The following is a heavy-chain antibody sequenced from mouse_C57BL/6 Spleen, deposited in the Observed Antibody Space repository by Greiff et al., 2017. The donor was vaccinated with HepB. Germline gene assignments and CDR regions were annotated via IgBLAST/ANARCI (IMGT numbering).Heavy chain of an antibody. CDR1: GYTFTSYW. Sequence: QVQLQQPGAELVRPGSSVKLSCKASGYTFTSYWMHWVKQRPIQGLEWIGNIDPSDSETHYNQKFKDKATLTVDKSSSTAYMQLSSLTSEDSAVYYCAREGGLRLGFAYWGQGTLVTVSA. CDR3: AREGGLRLGFAY. CDR2: IDPSDSET. V-gene: IGHV1-52*01. J-gene: IGHJ3*01. D-gene: IGHD2-4*01.